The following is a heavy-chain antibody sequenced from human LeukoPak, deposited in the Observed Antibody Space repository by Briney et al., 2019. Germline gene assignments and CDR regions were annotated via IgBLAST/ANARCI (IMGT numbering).Heavy chain of an antibody. V-gene: IGHV3-48*03. CDR3: TTLGYHLDS. D-gene: IGHD3-16*02. CDR1: GLAFGAYE. CDR2: FAGSGTTT. J-gene: IGHJ4*02. Sequence: GGSLRLSFAASGLAFGAYEESWVRQAPGKGLEWVAYFAGSGTTTYYADSVKGRFTISRDNARNSLYLQMNSLRAEDTALYYCTTLGYHLDSWGQGTLVTVSS.